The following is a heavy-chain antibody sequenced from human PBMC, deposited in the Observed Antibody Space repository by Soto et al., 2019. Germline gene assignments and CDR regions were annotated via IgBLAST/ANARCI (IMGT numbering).Heavy chain of an antibody. Sequence: QVQLVESGGGVVQPGRSLRLSCAASGFTFSSYAMHWVREAPGKGLEWVAVISYDGSNKYYADSVKGRFTISRDNSKNTLYLQMNSLRAEDTAVYYCARDLMIVAWGQGTMVTVSS. V-gene: IGHV3-30-3*01. CDR2: ISYDGSNK. CDR1: GFTFSSYA. J-gene: IGHJ3*01. CDR3: ARDLMIVA. D-gene: IGHD3-22*01.